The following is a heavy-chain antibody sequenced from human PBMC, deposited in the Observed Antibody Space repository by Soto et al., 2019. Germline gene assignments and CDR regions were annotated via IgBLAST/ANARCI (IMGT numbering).Heavy chain of an antibody. CDR1: GYTFATYG. CDR3: ARTCPLGACYKHDLYKYGLDV. CDR2: ISAYNGET. J-gene: IGHJ6*02. D-gene: IGHD2-21*02. V-gene: IGHV1-18*04. Sequence: LEQSASEVKNPGASVRVSCKASGYTFATYGFSWVRQAPGQGLEWMGWISAYNGETRLAERFQGRVTMTTDTATATGYMDLRSLRTGDTAVYYCARTCPLGACYKHDLYKYGLDVWCQGTTIIVAS.